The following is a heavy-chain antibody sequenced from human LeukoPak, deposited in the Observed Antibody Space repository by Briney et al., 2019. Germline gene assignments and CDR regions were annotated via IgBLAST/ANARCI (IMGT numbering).Heavy chain of an antibody. CDR1: GGSISSGGYP. D-gene: IGHD6-13*01. J-gene: IGHJ4*02. CDR3: ARGDGRQQLVLVY. V-gene: IGHV4-30-2*01. Sequence: SETLSLTCAVSGGSISSGGYPWSWIRQPPGKGLEWIGYIYHSGSTNYSPSLKSRVTISVDTSKNQFSLKLSSVTAADTAVYYCARGDGRQQLVLVYWGQGTLVTVSS. CDR2: IYHSGST.